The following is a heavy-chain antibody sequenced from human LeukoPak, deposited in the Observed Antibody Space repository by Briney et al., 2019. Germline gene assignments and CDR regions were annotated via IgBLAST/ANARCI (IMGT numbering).Heavy chain of an antibody. Sequence: ASVKVSCKASGYTFTGYYMHWVRQAPGQGLEWMGWINPNSGDTNYAQKFQGRVTMTRDTSISTAYMELSRLRSDDTAVYYCAREESSGYYHYWGQGTLVTVSS. CDR1: GYTFTGYY. CDR3: AREESSGYYHY. D-gene: IGHD3-22*01. CDR2: INPNSGDT. V-gene: IGHV1-2*02. J-gene: IGHJ4*02.